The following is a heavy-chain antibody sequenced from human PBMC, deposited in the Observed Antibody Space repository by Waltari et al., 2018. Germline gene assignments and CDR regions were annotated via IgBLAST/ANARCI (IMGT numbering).Heavy chain of an antibody. J-gene: IGHJ6*02. V-gene: IGHV4-59*11. CDR2: IYYSGST. Sequence: QVQLQESGPGLVKPSETLSLTCTVSGGSISSHYWSWIRQPPGKGLEWIGYIYYSGSTNYNPSLKSRVTISVDTSKNQFSLKLSSVTAADTAVYYCARDGGSSSGLGGMDVWGQGTTVTVSS. CDR1: GGSISSHY. D-gene: IGHD6-6*01. CDR3: ARDGGSSSGLGGMDV.